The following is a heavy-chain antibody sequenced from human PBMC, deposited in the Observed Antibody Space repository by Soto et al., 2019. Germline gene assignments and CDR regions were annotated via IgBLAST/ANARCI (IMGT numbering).Heavy chain of an antibody. CDR3: ASLEGLTGDRRVDAFDI. CDR2: ISSSSSYI. V-gene: IGHV3-21*01. Sequence: LSLTCAASGFTFSSYSMNWVRQAPGKGLEWVSSISSSSSYIYYADSVKGRFTISRDNAKNSLYLQMNSLRAEDTAVYYCASLEGLTGDRRVDAFDIWGQGTMVTVSS. J-gene: IGHJ3*02. D-gene: IGHD7-27*01. CDR1: GFTFSSYS.